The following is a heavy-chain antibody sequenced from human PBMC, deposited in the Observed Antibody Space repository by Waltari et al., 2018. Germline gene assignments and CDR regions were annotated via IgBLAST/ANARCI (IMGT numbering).Heavy chain of an antibody. V-gene: IGHV4-59*01. CDR1: GGSISSYY. Sequence: QVQLQESGPGLVKPSETLSLTCTVSGGSISSYYWSWIRQPPGKGLEWIGYIYYSGSTNYNPTLKSRVTISVDTSKNQFSLKLSSVTAADTAVYYCARDQMGATYYYYYGMDVWGQGTTVTVSS. J-gene: IGHJ6*02. D-gene: IGHD1-26*01. CDR2: IYYSGST. CDR3: ARDQMGATYYYYYGMDV.